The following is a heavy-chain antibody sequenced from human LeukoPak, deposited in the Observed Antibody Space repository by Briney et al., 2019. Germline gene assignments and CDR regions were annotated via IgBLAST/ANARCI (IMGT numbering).Heavy chain of an antibody. CDR2: IIPIFGTA. Sequence: ASVKVSCKASGYTFTSYAISWVRQAPGQGLEWMGGIIPIFGTANYAQKFQGRVTITTDESTSTAYMELSSLRSEDTAVYYCARDNMITFGGVIPWFDPWGQGTLVTVSS. D-gene: IGHD3-16*02. V-gene: IGHV1-69*05. CDR1: GYTFTSYA. CDR3: ARDNMITFGGVIPWFDP. J-gene: IGHJ5*02.